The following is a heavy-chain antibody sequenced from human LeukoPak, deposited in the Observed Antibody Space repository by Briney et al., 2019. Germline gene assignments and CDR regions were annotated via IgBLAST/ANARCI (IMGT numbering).Heavy chain of an antibody. D-gene: IGHD3-10*01. CDR2: INTNTGNP. CDR3: ARGPLWFGESYNNWFDP. CDR1: GYTFTSYA. Sequence: GSSVKVSCKASGYTFTSYAMNWVRQAPGQGLEWMGWINTNTGNPTYAQGFTGRFVFSLDTSVSTAYLQISSLKAEDTAVYYCARGPLWFGESYNNWFDPWGQGTLVTVSS. V-gene: IGHV7-4-1*02. J-gene: IGHJ5*02.